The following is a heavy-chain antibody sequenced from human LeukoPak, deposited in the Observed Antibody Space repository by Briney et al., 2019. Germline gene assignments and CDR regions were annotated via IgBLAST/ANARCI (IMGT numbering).Heavy chain of an antibody. J-gene: IGHJ6*03. CDR1: GGTFSSYA. CDR3: ARGPRCSSTSCYARGYYYYYMDV. V-gene: IGHV1-69*01. D-gene: IGHD2-2*01. Sequence: ASVKVSCKASGGTFSSYAISWVRQAPGQGLEWMGGIIPIFGTANYAQKFQGRVTITADESTSTAYMELSSLRSEDTAVYYCARGPRCSSTSCYARGYYYYYMDVWGKGTTVTISS. CDR2: IIPIFGTA.